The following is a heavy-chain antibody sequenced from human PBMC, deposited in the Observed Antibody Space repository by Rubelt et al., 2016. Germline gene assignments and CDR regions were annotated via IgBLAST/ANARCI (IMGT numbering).Heavy chain of an antibody. CDR1: GYSISSGYY. V-gene: IGHV4-38-2*02. CDR3: AREPFGYSYGNGDY. CDR2: INHSGST. Sequence: QVQLQESGPGLVKTSETLSLICNVSGYSISSGYYWGWIRQPPGKGLEWIGEINHSGSTNYNPSLKSRVTISVDPSKTQFSLKLSSVTAADTAVYYCAREPFGYSYGNGDYWGQGTLVTVSS. D-gene: IGHD5-18*01. J-gene: IGHJ4*02.